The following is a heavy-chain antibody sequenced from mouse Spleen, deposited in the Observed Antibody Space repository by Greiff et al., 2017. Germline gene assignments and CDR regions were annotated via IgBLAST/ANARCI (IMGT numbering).Heavy chain of an antibody. J-gene: IGHJ1*01. Sequence: VKVVESGAELVRPGASVTLSCKASGYTFTDYEMHWVKQTPVHGLEWIGAIDPETGGTAYNQKFKGKAILTADKSSSTAYMELRSLTSEDSAVYYCTRDYYGLYWYFDVWGAGTTVTVSS. V-gene: IGHV1-15*01. CDR3: TRDYYGLYWYFDV. CDR2: IDPETGGT. CDR1: GYTFTDYE. D-gene: IGHD1-2*01.